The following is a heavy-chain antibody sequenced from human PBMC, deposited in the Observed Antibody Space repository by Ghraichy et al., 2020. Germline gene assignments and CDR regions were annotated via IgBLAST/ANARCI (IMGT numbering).Heavy chain of an antibody. D-gene: IGHD3-22*01. V-gene: IGHV3-53*01. CDR2: IYTGDIT. J-gene: IGHJ6*02. Sequence: GVLRLSCVAAGFTVSSKYMTWVRQAPGKGLEWVSVIYTGDITDYADSVKGRFTISRDNSKNTLSLQMNSLRAEDTAVYYCAGESSGYYYGGEGGMDVWGQGTTVTVSS. CDR3: AGESSGYYYGGEGGMDV. CDR1: GFTVSSKY.